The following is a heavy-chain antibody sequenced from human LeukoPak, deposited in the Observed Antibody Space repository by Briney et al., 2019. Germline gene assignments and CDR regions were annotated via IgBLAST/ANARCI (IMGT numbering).Heavy chain of an antibody. CDR2: ISSSGTT. CDR3: AREWSF. CDR1: VGSINSDNYY. Sequence: PSQTLSLTCTVSVGSINSDNYYWNWIRQPAGKGLEWIGRISSSGTTNYNPSLNSPVTISLDTSKNQFSLMLNSVTAADTAVYYCAREWSFWGQGTKVTVSS. D-gene: IGHD3-10*01. J-gene: IGHJ3*01. V-gene: IGHV4-61*02.